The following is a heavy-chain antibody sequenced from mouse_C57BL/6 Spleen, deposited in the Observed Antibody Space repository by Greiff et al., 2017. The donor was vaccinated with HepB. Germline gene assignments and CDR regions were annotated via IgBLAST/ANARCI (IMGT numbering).Heavy chain of an antibody. CDR3: ARCHYDDYDNAMDY. J-gene: IGHJ4*01. Sequence: VQLQQPGAELVKPGASVKMSCTASGYTFTSYWITWVKQRPGQGLEWIGDIYPGSGSTNYNEKFKSKATLTVDTSSSTAYMQLSSLTSEDSAVYYCARCHYDDYDNAMDYWGQGTSVTVSS. D-gene: IGHD2-4*01. CDR2: IYPGSGST. CDR1: GYTFTSYW. V-gene: IGHV1-55*01.